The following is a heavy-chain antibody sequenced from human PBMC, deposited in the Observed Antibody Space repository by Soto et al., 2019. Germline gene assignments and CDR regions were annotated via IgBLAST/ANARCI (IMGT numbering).Heavy chain of an antibody. V-gene: IGHV3-66*01. CDR2: IYSGGYT. CDR3: ARDSPRSYLGYCSGTSCYDVDF. CDR1: GFTVSSNY. J-gene: IGHJ4*02. Sequence: GGSLRLSCAASGFTVSSNYMNWVRQAPGKGLEWVSVIYSGGYTYYADSVKGRFTVSRDNSKNMVYLQMTNLRIEDTAVYFRARDSPRSYLGYCSGTSCYDVDFWGQGTLVTISS. D-gene: IGHD2-2*01.